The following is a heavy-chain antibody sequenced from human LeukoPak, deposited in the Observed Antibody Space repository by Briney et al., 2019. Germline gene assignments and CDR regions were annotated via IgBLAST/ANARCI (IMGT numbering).Heavy chain of an antibody. Sequence: GGSLRLSCAVSGFTVSSNYMNWVRQAPGKGLNWVSVIYSGGTTDHADSVKGRFTISRDNSKNTLYLQMNSLRAEDTAVYYCARGSASHAETMNWGQGTLVTVSS. D-gene: IGHD3-3*01. CDR1: GFTVSSNY. V-gene: IGHV3-53*01. J-gene: IGHJ4*02. CDR2: IYSGGTT. CDR3: ARGSASHAETMN.